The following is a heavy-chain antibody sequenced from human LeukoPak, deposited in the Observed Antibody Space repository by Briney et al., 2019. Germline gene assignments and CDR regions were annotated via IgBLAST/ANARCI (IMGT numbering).Heavy chain of an antibody. Sequence: ASVKVSCKTSGYIFAHNGISWVRQAPGQGPEWMGWISAYNGDTNYAQKLQGRVTMTTDTSTSTAYMELRSLRSDDTAVYYCARDSYYDFWSGYYPTPFDYWGQGTLVTVSS. V-gene: IGHV1-18*01. J-gene: IGHJ4*02. D-gene: IGHD3-3*01. CDR1: GYIFAHNG. CDR2: ISAYNGDT. CDR3: ARDSYYDFWSGYYPTPFDY.